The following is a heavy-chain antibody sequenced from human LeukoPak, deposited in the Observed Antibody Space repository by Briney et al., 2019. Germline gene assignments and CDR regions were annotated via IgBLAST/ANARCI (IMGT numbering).Heavy chain of an antibody. D-gene: IGHD3-10*01. CDR1: GYTFTGYY. CDR3: AVDTIYGSGSYYSHDAFDI. CDR2: INPNSGGT. V-gene: IGHV1-2*02. Sequence: ASVKVSCKASGYTFTGYYMHWVRQAPGQGLEWMGWINPNSGGTNYAQKFQGRVTMTRDTSISTAYMELSRLRPDDTAVYYCAVDTIYGSGSYYSHDAFDIWGQGTMVTVSS. J-gene: IGHJ3*02.